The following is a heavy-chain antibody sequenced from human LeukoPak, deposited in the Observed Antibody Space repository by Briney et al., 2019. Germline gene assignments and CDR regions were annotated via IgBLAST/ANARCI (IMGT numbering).Heavy chain of an antibody. CDR1: GFTFSSYA. CDR3: ARGYCSGGICSPDY. V-gene: IGHV3-30*04. CDR2: ISYDGVNK. Sequence: GGSLRLSCAASGFTFSSYAVHWVRQASSKGLGWVAVISYDGVNKYYADSVKGRFTIFRDNSKNTLYLQMNSLTPEDTAVYYCARGYCSGGICSPDYWGQGTLVTVSS. D-gene: IGHD2-15*01. J-gene: IGHJ4*02.